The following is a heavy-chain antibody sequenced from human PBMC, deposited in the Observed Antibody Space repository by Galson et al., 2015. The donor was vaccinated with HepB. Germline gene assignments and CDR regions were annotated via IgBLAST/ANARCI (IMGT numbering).Heavy chain of an antibody. V-gene: IGHV3-30*18. CDR2: ISYDGSNK. CDR1: GFTFSSYG. CDR3: AKDSSGWYPDDDAFDI. Sequence: SLRLSCAASGFTFSSYGMHWVRQAPGKGLEWVAVISYDGSNKYYADSVKGRFTISRDNSKNTLYLQMNSLRAEDTAVYYCAKDSSGWYPDDDAFDIWGQGTMVTVSS. J-gene: IGHJ3*02. D-gene: IGHD6-19*01.